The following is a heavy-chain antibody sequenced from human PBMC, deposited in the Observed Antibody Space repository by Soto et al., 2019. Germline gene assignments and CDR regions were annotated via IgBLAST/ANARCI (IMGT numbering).Heavy chain of an antibody. Sequence: GGSHRLSSTASGLTCISYSMNWVRQATGKGLEWVSYISSSSSTIYYADSVKGRFTISRDNAKNSLYLQMNSLRDEDTAVYYCARDAGRERWLQSGAFDIWGQGTMVTVSS. CDR3: ARDAGRERWLQSGAFDI. V-gene: IGHV3-48*02. D-gene: IGHD5-12*01. CDR1: GLTCISYS. CDR2: ISSSSSTI. J-gene: IGHJ3*02.